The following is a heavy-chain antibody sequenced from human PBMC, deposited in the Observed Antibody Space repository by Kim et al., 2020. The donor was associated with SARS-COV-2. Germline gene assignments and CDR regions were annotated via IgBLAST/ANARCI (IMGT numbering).Heavy chain of an antibody. CDR3: ARGPLAVAGGFDY. Sequence: YSEEFQGRVTITRDASASTAYRELSSLRSEDTALYYGARGPLAVAGGFDYWGQGTLVTVSS. D-gene: IGHD6-19*01. J-gene: IGHJ4*02. V-gene: IGHV1-3*01.